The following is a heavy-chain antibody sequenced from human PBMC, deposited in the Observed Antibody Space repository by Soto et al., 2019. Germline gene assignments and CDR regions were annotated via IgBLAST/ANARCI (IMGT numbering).Heavy chain of an antibody. CDR3: AKILSTVTTYYYGMDV. V-gene: IGHV3-74*01. J-gene: IGHJ6*02. CDR2: INSDGSRT. Sequence: GGSLRLSCAASGFTFSSYSMNWVRQAPGKGLVWVSRINSDGSRTSYADSVKGRFTISRDNSKNTVYLQMNSLRAEDTAVYYCAKILSTVTTYYYGMDVWGQGTTVTVSS. CDR1: GFTFSSYS. D-gene: IGHD4-17*01.